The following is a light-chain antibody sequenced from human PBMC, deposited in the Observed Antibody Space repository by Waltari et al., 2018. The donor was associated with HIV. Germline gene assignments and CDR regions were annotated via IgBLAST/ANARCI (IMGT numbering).Light chain of an antibody. J-gene: IGLJ1*01. CDR2: SNN. CDR1: SSNIGSNI. CDR3: QVWDSSSDV. V-gene: IGLV1-44*01. Sequence: QSVLTQPPSASGTPGQRVSISCSGSSSNIGSNIVNWYQQLPGTAPKLLIYSNNQRPSGIPDRFSGSNSGNTATLTISRVEAGDEADYYCQVWDSSSDVFGTGTKVTVL.